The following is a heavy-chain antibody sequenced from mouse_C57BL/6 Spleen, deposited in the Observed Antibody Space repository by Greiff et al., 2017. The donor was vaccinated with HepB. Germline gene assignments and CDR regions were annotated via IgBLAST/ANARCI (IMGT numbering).Heavy chain of an antibody. V-gene: IGHV6-3*01. D-gene: IGHD2-3*01. Sequence: EVKLMESGGGLVQPGGSMKLSCVASGFTFSNYWMNWVRQSPEKGLEWVAQIRLKSDNYATHYAESVKGRFTISRDDSKSSVYLQMNNLRAEDTGIYYCTGYDGYLFDYWGQGTTLTVSS. CDR1: GFTFSNYW. J-gene: IGHJ2*01. CDR2: IRLKSDNYAT. CDR3: TGYDGYLFDY.